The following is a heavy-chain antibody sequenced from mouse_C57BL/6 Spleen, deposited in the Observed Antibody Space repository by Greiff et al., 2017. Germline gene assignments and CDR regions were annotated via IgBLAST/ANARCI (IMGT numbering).Heavy chain of an antibody. Sequence: QVQLQQSGAELVKPGASVKLSCKASGFWVKQRSGQGLEWIGWFYPGSGSIKYNEKFKDKATLTADKSSSTVYMELSRLTSEDSAVYFCARHEGNYGSSYWYFDVWGTGTTVTVSS. J-gene: IGHJ1*03. D-gene: IGHD1-1*01. CDR1: GF. CDR2: FYPGSGSI. V-gene: IGHV1-62-2*01. CDR3: ARHEGNYGSSYWYFDV.